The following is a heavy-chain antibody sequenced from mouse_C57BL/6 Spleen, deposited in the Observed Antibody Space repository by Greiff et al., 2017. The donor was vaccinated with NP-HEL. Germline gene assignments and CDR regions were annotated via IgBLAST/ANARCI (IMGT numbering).Heavy chain of an antibody. CDR2: ISNGGGST. J-gene: IGHJ1*03. Sequence: EVKLVESGGGLVQPGGSLKLSCAASGFTFSDYYMYWVRQTPEKRLEWVAYISNGGGSTYYPDTVKGRFTISRDNAKNTLYLQMSRLKSEDTAMDYCARHGRTGTGYFDVWGTGTTVTVSS. CDR3: ARHGRTGTGYFDV. D-gene: IGHD4-1*01. V-gene: IGHV5-12*01. CDR1: GFTFSDYY.